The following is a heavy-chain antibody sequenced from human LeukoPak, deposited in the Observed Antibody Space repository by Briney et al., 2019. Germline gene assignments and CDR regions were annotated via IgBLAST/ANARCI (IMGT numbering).Heavy chain of an antibody. CDR1: GGSISSSSYY. D-gene: IGHD5-18*01. CDR2: IYYSGST. CDR3: ARATEGSSYGYPPFVY. J-gene: IGHJ4*02. V-gene: IGHV4-39*01. Sequence: PSETLSLTCTVSGGSISSSSYYWGWIRQPPGKGLEWIGSIYYSGSTYYNPSLKSRVTISVDTSKNQFSLKLSSVTAADTAVYYCARATEGSSYGYPPFVYWGQGTLVTVSS.